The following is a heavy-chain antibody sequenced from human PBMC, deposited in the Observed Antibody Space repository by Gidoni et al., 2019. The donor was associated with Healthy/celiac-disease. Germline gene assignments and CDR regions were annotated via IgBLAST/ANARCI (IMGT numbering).Heavy chain of an antibody. CDR1: GFTFSSYA. CDR3: ARGRYYYDSSGYYNDY. Sequence: QVQLVESGGGVVQPGRSLSLSCAASGFTFSSYAMHWVRQAPGKGLEWVAVISYDGSNKYYADSVKGRFTISRDNSKNTLYLQMNSLRAEDTAVYYCARGRYYYDSSGYYNDYWGQGTLVTVSS. J-gene: IGHJ4*02. V-gene: IGHV3-30-3*01. CDR2: ISYDGSNK. D-gene: IGHD3-22*01.